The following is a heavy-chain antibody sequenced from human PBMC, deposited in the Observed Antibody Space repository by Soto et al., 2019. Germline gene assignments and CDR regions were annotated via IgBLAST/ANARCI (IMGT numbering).Heavy chain of an antibody. CDR3: TTVTTVDYYFDY. CDR2: IRKKTNSYTT. J-gene: IGHJ4*02. CDR1: GFTFGNYW. Sequence: EVQLVESGGGLVQPGGSLRLSCGASGFTFGNYWMHWVRQAPGKGLEWVGRIRKKTNSYTTEYAASVKGRFIISRDDSTNSLYLQMSSLKTEDTAVYYCTTVTTVDYYFDYWGQGTLVTVSS. V-gene: IGHV3-72*01. D-gene: IGHD4-17*01.